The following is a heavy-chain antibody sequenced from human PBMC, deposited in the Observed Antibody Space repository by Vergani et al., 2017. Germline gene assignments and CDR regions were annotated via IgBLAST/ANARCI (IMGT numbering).Heavy chain of an antibody. CDR2: IHYSGST. J-gene: IGHJ5*02. CDR1: GGSITSSSHY. Sequence: QLQLQESGPGLVKPSETLSLTCTVSGGSITSSSHYWGWLRQPPGKGLEWIGSIHYSGSTYYSPSLKSRVTISVDTSKNQFSLKLSSVTAADTAVYYCARKSEVAAAGYNWFDPGGQGTLVTVSS. V-gene: IGHV4-39*01. CDR3: ARKSEVAAAGYNWFDP. D-gene: IGHD6-13*01.